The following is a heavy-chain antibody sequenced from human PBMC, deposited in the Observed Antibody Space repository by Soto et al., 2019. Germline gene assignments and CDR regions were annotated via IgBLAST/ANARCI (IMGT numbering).Heavy chain of an antibody. CDR1: GGTFSSYA. D-gene: IGHD6-6*01. CDR3: ARAIASVAASRKNWFGH. Sequence: ASVKVSCKASGGTFSSYAISWVRQAPGQGLEWMGGIIPIFGTANYAQKFQGRVTITADESTSTAYMELSSLRSEDTAVYYCARAIASVAASRKNWFGHGGQGTLATV. V-gene: IGHV1-69*13. CDR2: IIPIFGTA. J-gene: IGHJ5*02.